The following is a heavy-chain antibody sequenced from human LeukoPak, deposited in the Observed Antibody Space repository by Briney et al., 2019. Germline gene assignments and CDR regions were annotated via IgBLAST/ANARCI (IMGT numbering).Heavy chain of an antibody. D-gene: IGHD2-2*01. J-gene: IGHJ4*02. Sequence: GGSLRLSCAASGFTFSSYAMHWVRQAPGKGLEWVAVISYDGSNKYYADSVKGRFTISRDNSKNTLYLQMNSLRAEDTAVYYCARDGLRGCTSHCYLVWGQGTLVTVSS. CDR3: ARDGLRGCTSHCYLV. CDR1: GFTFSSYA. V-gene: IGHV3-30-3*01. CDR2: ISYDGSNK.